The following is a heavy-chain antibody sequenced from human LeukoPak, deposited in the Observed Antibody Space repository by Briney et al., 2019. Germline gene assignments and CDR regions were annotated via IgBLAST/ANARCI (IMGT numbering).Heavy chain of an antibody. CDR1: GFTFSSYA. Sequence: GGSLRPSCAASGFTFSSYAMPWVRQAPGKGLEWVAVISYDGSNKYYADSVKGRFTISRDNSKNTLYLQMNSLRAEDTAVYYCARDPNQLYYFDYWGQGTLVTVSS. D-gene: IGHD3-10*01. CDR3: ARDPNQLYYFDY. J-gene: IGHJ4*02. V-gene: IGHV3-30-3*01. CDR2: ISYDGSNK.